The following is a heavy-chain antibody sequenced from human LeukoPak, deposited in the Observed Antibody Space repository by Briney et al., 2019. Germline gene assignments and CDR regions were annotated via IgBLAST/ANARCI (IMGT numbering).Heavy chain of an antibody. D-gene: IGHD4-17*01. CDR2: IWYDGSNK. CDR3: ARDPPKGYGDYEPWELRRDYYFDY. CDR1: GFTFSSYG. Sequence: GRSLRLSCAASGFTFSSYGMHWVRQAPGKGLEWVAVIWYDGSNKYYADSVKGRFTISRDNSKNTLYLQMNSLRAEDTAVYYCARDPPKGYGDYEPWELRRDYYFDYWGQGTLVTVSS. V-gene: IGHV3-33*08. J-gene: IGHJ4*02.